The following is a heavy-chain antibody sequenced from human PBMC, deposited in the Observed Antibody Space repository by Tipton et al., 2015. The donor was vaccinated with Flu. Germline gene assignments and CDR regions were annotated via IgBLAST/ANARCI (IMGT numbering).Heavy chain of an antibody. CDR3: ARHVGRGMITFGGVIALYPHYDAFDI. Sequence: TLSLTCTVSGYSISSGYYWGWIRQPPGKGLEWIGSIYHSGSTYYNPSLKSRVTISVDTSKNQFSLKLSSVTAADTAVYYCARHVGRGMITFGGVIALYPHYDAFDIWGQGTMVTVSS. CDR2: IYHSGST. CDR1: GYSISSGYY. V-gene: IGHV4-38-2*02. J-gene: IGHJ3*02. D-gene: IGHD3-16*02.